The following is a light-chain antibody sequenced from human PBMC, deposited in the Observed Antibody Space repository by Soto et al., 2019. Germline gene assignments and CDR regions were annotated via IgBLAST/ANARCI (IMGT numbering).Light chain of an antibody. CDR3: QQSYSTPIT. J-gene: IGKJ5*01. Sequence: DIQMAQSPSSLSTSVGGRVTMACRASQGISTYLNWYHQKPGKAPKLLIYAASSLQSGVPSRFSGSGSGTDFTLTISSLQPEDFATYYCQQSYSTPITFGQGTRLEI. V-gene: IGKV1-39*01. CDR1: QGISTY. CDR2: AAS.